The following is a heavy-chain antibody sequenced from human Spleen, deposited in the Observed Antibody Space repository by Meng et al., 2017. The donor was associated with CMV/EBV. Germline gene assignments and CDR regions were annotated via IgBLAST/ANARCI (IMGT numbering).Heavy chain of an antibody. CDR1: GGSVDSSTYY. J-gene: IGHJ4*02. Sequence: SETLSLTCNVSGGSVDSSTYYWSWFRQPPGKGLEWIGYIYYSGTTHYNPSLKSRVTILVDTSKNQFSLKLSSVTAADTAMYYCARMRWIYYFDFWGQGTLVTVSS. CDR2: IYYSGTT. V-gene: IGHV4-61*01. D-gene: IGHD5-24*01. CDR3: ARMRWIYYFDF.